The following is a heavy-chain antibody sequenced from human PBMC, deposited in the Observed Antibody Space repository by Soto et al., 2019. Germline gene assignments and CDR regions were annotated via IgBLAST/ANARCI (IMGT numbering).Heavy chain of an antibody. CDR3: AKFSGSYSRGLDY. V-gene: IGHV3-72*01. J-gene: IGHJ4*02. CDR2: SRNKANSYST. CDR1: GITFSDHY. Sequence: EVQLVESGGGLVQPGGSLRLSCAASGITFSDHYMDWVRQAPGKGLEWVGRSRNKANSYSTEYAASVKGRFTISRDESKNSLYLQMNSLKTEDTTVYYSAKFSGSYSRGLDYWGQGTLITVSS. D-gene: IGHD1-26*01.